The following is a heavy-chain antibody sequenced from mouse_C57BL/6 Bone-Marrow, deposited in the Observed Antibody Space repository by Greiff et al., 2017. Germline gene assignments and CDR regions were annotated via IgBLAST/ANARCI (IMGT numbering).Heavy chain of an antibody. D-gene: IGHD4-1*01. CDR1: GYTFTSYG. V-gene: IGHV1-81*01. Sequence: QVQLQQPGAELARPGSSVKLSCKASGYTFTSYGISWVKQRTGQGLEWIGEIDPTGGYTYYNEKFKGKATLTVDNSSSTAYMELRSLTSEDAEVDFCAGTGTVFAYWGQGTLGTVSA. J-gene: IGHJ3*01. CDR2: IDPTGGYT. CDR3: AGTGTVFAY.